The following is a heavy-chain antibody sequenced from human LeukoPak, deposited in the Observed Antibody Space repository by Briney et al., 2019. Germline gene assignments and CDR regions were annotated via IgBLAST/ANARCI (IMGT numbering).Heavy chain of an antibody. V-gene: IGHV1-2*02. CDR1: GYTFTSYD. CDR2: INPNSGGT. D-gene: IGHD6-13*01. CDR3: ARVFSIAAAGTGILRY. J-gene: IGHJ4*02. Sequence: ASVKVSCKASGYTFTSYDINWVRQATGQGLEWMGWINPNSGGTNYAQKFQGRVTMTRDTSISTAYMELSRLRSDDTAVYYCARVFSIAAAGTGILRYWGQGTLVTVSS.